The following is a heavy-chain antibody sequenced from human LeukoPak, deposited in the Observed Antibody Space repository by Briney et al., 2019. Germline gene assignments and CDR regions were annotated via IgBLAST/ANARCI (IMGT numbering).Heavy chain of an antibody. J-gene: IGHJ6*04. CDR3: AELGITMIGGV. Sequence: GASVKVSCKASGGTFSSYAISWVRQAPGQGLEWMGGIIPIFGTASYAQKFQGRVTITADKSTSTAYMELSSLRAEDTAVYYCAELGITMIGGVWGKGTTVTISS. CDR2: IIPIFGTA. V-gene: IGHV1-69*06. D-gene: IGHD3-10*02. CDR1: GGTFSSYA.